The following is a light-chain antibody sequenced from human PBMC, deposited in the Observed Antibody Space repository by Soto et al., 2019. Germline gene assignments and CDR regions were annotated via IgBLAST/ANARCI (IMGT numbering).Light chain of an antibody. CDR1: SSDVGSYNL. V-gene: IGLV2-23*02. CDR2: EVS. Sequence: QSALTQPASVSGSPGQSITISCTGTSSDVGSYNLISWYHQHPGKAPKLMIYEVSKRASGVSNRFTGSKSGTTASPTIAGVQDEDESDYSCYTYAGSSSVFGGGTKVTVL. J-gene: IGLJ3*02. CDR3: YTYAGSSSV.